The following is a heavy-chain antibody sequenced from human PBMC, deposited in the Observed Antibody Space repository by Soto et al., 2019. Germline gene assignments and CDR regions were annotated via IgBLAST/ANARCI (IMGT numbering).Heavy chain of an antibody. CDR2: RYYSEST. J-gene: IGHJ4*02. CDR1: GGSITTGGYY. CDR3: ARTKCSGGSCYSWSLDY. Sequence: PSETLSLTCTVSGGSITTGGYYWSWIRQLPGKGLEWIGHRYYSESTYYNPSLKSRVSISLDTSKNQFSLKLSFVTAADTAMYYCARTKCSGGSCYSWSLDYWGKGTPVNVS. V-gene: IGHV4-31*03. D-gene: IGHD2-15*01.